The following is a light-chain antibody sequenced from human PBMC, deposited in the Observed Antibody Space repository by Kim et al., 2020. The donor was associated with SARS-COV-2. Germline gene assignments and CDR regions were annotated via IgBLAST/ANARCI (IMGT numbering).Light chain of an antibody. J-gene: IGLJ2*01. Sequence: SVTLTCTLSGGPSSYASVWHQQPPEKGPRFLMKINSAGSHTKGDGIPDRFSGSSSGAERYLTISSLQSEDEGDYYCQTWGTGIVVFGGGTQLTVL. CDR2: INSAGSH. CDR3: QTWGTGIVV. V-gene: IGLV4-69*01. CDR1: GGPSSYA.